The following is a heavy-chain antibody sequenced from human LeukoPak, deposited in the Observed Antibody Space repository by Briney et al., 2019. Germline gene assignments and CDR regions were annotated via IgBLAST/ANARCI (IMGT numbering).Heavy chain of an antibody. V-gene: IGHV3-20*04. CDR2: INWNGGST. CDR1: GLTFGDYG. J-gene: IGHJ5*02. D-gene: IGHD6-13*01. CDR3: AREEYSSSSYWFEP. Sequence: GGSLRLSCAASGLTFGDYGMSWVRQAPGKGLEWVSGINWNGGSTGCADSVECRFTISRDNAKNSLYLKMNSLRAEDTALYYCAREEYSSSSYWFEPWGQGTLVPVSS.